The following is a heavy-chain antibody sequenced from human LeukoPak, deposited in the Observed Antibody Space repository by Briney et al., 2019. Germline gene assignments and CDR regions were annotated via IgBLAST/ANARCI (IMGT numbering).Heavy chain of an antibody. Sequence: GGSLRLSCAASGFTFSDYYMSWIRQAPGKGLEWVSYISSSGSTIYYADSVKGRFTISRDNAKNSLYLQMNSLRAADTAVYYCATRGTQLWSYHDAFDIWGQGTMVTVSS. J-gene: IGHJ3*02. V-gene: IGHV3-11*01. CDR1: GFTFSDYY. CDR2: ISSSGSTI. D-gene: IGHD5-18*01. CDR3: ATRGTQLWSYHDAFDI.